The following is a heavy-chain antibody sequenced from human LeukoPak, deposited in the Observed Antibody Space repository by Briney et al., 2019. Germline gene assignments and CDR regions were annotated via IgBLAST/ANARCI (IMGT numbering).Heavy chain of an antibody. CDR3: ARGNHHMDV. CDR2: IYTSGST. V-gene: IGHV4-61*02. Sequence: KPSETLSLTCTVSGGSISSSSYYWSWIRQPAGKGLEWIGRIYTSGSTNYNPSLKSRVTISVDTSKNQFSLKLSSVTAADTAVYYCARGNHHMDVWGKGPRSPSP. CDR1: GGSISSSSYY. J-gene: IGHJ6*03.